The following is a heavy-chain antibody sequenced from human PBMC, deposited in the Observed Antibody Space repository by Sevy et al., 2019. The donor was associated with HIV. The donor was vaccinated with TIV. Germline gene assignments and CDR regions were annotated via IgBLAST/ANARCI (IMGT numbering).Heavy chain of an antibody. J-gene: IGHJ4*02. V-gene: IGHV3-23*01. Sequence: GGSLRLSCAASGFTFSSYAMSWVRQAPGKGLEWLSAISGSGGSTYYADSVKGRFTISRDNSKNTLYLQMNSLRAEDTAVYYCAKDPTRPTSGKFEYWGQGTLVTVSS. D-gene: IGHD3-10*01. CDR3: AKDPTRPTSGKFEY. CDR1: GFTFSSYA. CDR2: ISGSGGST.